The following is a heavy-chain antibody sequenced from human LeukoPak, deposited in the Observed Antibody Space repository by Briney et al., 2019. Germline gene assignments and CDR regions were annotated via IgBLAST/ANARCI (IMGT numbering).Heavy chain of an antibody. J-gene: IGHJ3*02. V-gene: IGHV4-34*01. CDR2: INHSGST. Sequence: SETLSLTCAVYGGSFSGYYRSWIRQPPGKGLEWIGEINHSGSTNYNPSLKSRVTISVDTSKNQFSLKLSSVTAADTAVYYCARGRNWNYGGDAFDIWGQGTMVTVSS. D-gene: IGHD1-7*01. CDR1: GGSFSGYY. CDR3: ARGRNWNYGGDAFDI.